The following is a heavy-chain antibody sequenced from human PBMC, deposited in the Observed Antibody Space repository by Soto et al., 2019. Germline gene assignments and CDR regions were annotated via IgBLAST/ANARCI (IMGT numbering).Heavy chain of an antibody. CDR2: IYYSGST. D-gene: IGHD5-12*01. J-gene: IGHJ4*02. V-gene: IGHV4-39*01. Sequence: SETLSLTCTVSGGSISSSSYYWGWIRQPPGKGLEWIGSIYYSGSTYYNPSLKSRVTISVDTSKNQFSLKLSSVTAADTAVYYCARHEYGYSGYDPFDYWGQGTLVTVSS. CDR3: ARHEYGYSGYDPFDY. CDR1: GGSISSSSYY.